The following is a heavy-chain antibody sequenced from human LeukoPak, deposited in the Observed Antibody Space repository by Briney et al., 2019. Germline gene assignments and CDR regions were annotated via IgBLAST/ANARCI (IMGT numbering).Heavy chain of an antibody. D-gene: IGHD4-17*01. V-gene: IGHV3-48*04. J-gene: IGHJ4*02. CDR2: ISSSSSTI. Sequence: PGETLRLSCAASGVTFSSYSMNWVRQAPAKGLERVSYISSSSSTIYYADSVKGRFTISRDNAKNSLYLQMNSLRAEDTAVYYCARDRGLTVTTVGFDYWGQGTLVTVSS. CDR1: GVTFSSYS. CDR3: ARDRGLTVTTVGFDY.